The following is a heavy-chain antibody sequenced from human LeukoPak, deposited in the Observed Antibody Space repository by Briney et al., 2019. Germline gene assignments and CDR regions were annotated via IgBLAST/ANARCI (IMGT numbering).Heavy chain of an antibody. CDR1: GFTFNNYG. CDR3: AKEGTTDSSTWFDS. D-gene: IGHD4-17*01. J-gene: IGHJ5*01. CDR2: ISHDGSVK. V-gene: IGHV3-30*18. Sequence: GRSLRLSCAASGFTFNNYGMQWVRQTPGKGLEWVTVISHDGSVKHYADSVKGRFTISRDTSKNTVYLQMNSLRPEDTAVYYCAKEGTTDSSTWFDSWGQGTLVTVSS.